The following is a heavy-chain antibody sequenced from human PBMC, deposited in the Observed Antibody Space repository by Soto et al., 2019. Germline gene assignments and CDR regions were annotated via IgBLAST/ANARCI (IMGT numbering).Heavy chain of an antibody. Sequence: GGSLRLSCAASGFTFSSYAMSWVRPAPGKGLEWVSAISGSGGSTYYADSVKGRFTISRDNFKNTLYLQMNSLRAEDTAVYYCAKGAYSSGWLYFDYWGQGTLVTVSS. J-gene: IGHJ4*02. CDR3: AKGAYSSGWLYFDY. V-gene: IGHV3-23*01. CDR1: GFTFSSYA. D-gene: IGHD6-19*01. CDR2: ISGSGGST.